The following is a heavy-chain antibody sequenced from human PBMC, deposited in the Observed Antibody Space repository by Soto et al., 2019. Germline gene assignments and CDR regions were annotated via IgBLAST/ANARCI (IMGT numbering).Heavy chain of an antibody. CDR3: ARDFKDSSGYHYYYGMDV. Sequence: SETLSLTCTVSGGSISSYYWSWIRQPPGKGLEWIGYIYYSGSTNYNPSLKSRVTISVDTSKNQFSLKLSSVTAADTAVYYCARDFKDSSGYHYYYGMDVWGQGTTVTVSS. J-gene: IGHJ6*02. D-gene: IGHD3-22*01. V-gene: IGHV4-59*01. CDR2: IYYSGST. CDR1: GGSISSYY.